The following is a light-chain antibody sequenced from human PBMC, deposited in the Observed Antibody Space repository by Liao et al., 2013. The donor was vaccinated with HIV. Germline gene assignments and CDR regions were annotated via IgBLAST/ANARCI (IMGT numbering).Light chain of an antibody. CDR1: KLGDKY. J-gene: IGLJ2*01. CDR2: EDT. Sequence: SYDLTQPPSVSVSPGQTTSITCSGDKLGDKYASWYQQRPGQSPVLVIYEDTKRPSGIPERFSGSNSGNTATLTISETQPMDEADYFCQAWDSSADVVFGGGTKLTVL. CDR3: QAWDSSADVV. V-gene: IGLV3-1*01.